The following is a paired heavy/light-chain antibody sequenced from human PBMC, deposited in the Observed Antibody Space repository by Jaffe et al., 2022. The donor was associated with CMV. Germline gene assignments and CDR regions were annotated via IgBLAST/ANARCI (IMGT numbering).Light chain of an antibody. CDR2: DVI. CDR3: CSYAGSYTYV. V-gene: IGLV2-11*01. J-gene: IGLJ1*01. Sequence: QPALTQPRSVSGSPGQSVTISCAGTSSDIGGYNYVSWYQHYPGKAPKLIIYDVIKRPSGVPDRFSGSKSGNTASLTISGLQADDEADYYCCSYAGSYTYVFATGTKVTVL. CDR1: SSDIGGYNY.
Heavy chain of an antibody. J-gene: IGHJ5*02. CDR2: ISWKSGTI. V-gene: IGHV3-9*01. Sequence: EMQLVESGGGLVQPGRSLRLSCVASGFSFDDYAMHWVRQAPGKGLEWICGISWKSGTIGYADSVKGRFTISRDNPKNSLFLQMTSLRPEDTAFYYCAKGPSSGWPGGWFDPWGQGTLVTVSS. CDR3: AKGPSSGWPGGWFDP. D-gene: IGHD6-19*01. CDR1: GFSFDDYA.